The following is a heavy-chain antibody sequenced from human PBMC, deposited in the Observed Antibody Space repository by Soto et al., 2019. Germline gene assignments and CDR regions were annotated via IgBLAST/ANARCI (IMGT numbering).Heavy chain of an antibody. D-gene: IGHD2-2*01. Sequence: PSETLSLTCTVSGGSISSGDYYWSWIRQPPGKGLEWIGYIYYSGSTYYNPSLKSRVTISVDTSKNQFSLKLSSVTAADTAVYYCARDRTPPAAGGMDVWGQGTTVTVSS. J-gene: IGHJ6*02. CDR1: GGSISSGDYY. V-gene: IGHV4-30-4*01. CDR3: ARDRTPPAAGGMDV. CDR2: IYYSGST.